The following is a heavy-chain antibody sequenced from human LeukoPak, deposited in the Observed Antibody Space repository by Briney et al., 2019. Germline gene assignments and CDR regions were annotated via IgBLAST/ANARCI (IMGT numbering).Heavy chain of an antibody. J-gene: IGHJ6*02. Sequence: ASVKVSCKASGYTFTCYYMHWVRQAPGQGLEWMGRINPNSGGTNYAQKFQGRVTMTRDTSISTAYMELSRLRSDDTAVYYCARDGNYYDSSGYPNTPYYYYGMDVWGQGTTVTVSS. CDR3: ARDGNYYDSSGYPNTPYYYYGMDV. V-gene: IGHV1-2*06. CDR2: INPNSGGT. D-gene: IGHD3-22*01. CDR1: GYTFTCYY.